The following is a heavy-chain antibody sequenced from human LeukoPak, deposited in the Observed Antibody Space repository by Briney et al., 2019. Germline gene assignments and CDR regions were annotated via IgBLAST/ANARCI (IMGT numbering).Heavy chain of an antibody. D-gene: IGHD2-15*01. J-gene: IGHJ4*02. CDR1: GVTLSDHH. CDR3: TRMMYCSGGSCSFDY. Sequence: GGSLRLSCAASGVTLSDHHMDWVRQPPGKGLEWIGRSRNKANSYTTEYAASVKGRFAISRDDSNNSLYLQMNSLKSEDTAVYYCTRMMYCSGGSCSFDYWGQGTLVTVSS. V-gene: IGHV3-72*01. CDR2: SRNKANSYTT.